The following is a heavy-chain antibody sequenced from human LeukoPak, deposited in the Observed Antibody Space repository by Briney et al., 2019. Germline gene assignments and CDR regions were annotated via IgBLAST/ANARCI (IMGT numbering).Heavy chain of an antibody. D-gene: IGHD6-13*01. J-gene: IGHJ5*02. CDR2: VTYSGIT. CDR3: ARHRSWQQLPSFDP. Sequence: SETLSLTCTVSGGSISGYYWSWIRQPPGRGLEWVAYVTYSGITNYNPSLKSRVTISVDTSKNQFSLKLTSVTAADTAMYYCARHRSWQQLPSFDPWGQGTLVTVSS. CDR1: GGSISGYY. V-gene: IGHV4-59*08.